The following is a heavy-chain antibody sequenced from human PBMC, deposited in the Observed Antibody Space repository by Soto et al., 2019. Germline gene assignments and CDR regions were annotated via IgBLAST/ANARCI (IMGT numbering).Heavy chain of an antibody. D-gene: IGHD1-26*01. CDR1: GFTFISHA. J-gene: IGHJ4*02. CDR3: VRGGGGATPWGELDY. V-gene: IGHV3-23*01. Sequence: EVQLLQSGGALAQPGGSLRLSCAASGFTFISHAMTWVRQAPGKGLEWVSSTNGRSLITYYADSVKGRFTVSRDNSKNTVDLQMHRLRAEHTAIYYWVRGGGGATPWGELDYWGQGTLVSVSS. CDR2: TNGRSLIT.